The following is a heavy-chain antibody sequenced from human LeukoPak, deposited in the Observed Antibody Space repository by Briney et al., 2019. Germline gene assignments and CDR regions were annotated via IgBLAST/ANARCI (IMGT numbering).Heavy chain of an antibody. CDR1: GGSLSSGGYY. V-gene: IGHV4-31*03. CDR3: ARVSSARNGFDY. J-gene: IGHJ4*02. CDR2: IYYSGST. Sequence: SATLSPTCTVAGGSLSSGGYYWGWIRKHPGMGLAWIGSIYYSGSTYYTPSLKSRVNISVDTSKIQFALNLTSVTAADTAVYYCARVSSARNGFDYWGQGTLVTVSS. D-gene: IGHD1-14*01.